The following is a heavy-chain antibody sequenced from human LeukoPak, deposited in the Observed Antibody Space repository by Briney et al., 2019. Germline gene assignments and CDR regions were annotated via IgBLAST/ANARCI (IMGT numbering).Heavy chain of an antibody. CDR1: GYTFSDFS. Sequence: GGSLTLSCAASGYTFSDFSVNWVRQAPGKGLEWVSSISVRSNYRYYADSVRGRFTISRDDARDSLFLQMNSLRAEDTAVYSCVRLRRNSDRSGYYYYYDYWGQGTLVTVSS. CDR2: ISVRSNYR. CDR3: VRLRRNSDRSGYYYYYDY. J-gene: IGHJ4*02. V-gene: IGHV3-21*01. D-gene: IGHD3-22*01.